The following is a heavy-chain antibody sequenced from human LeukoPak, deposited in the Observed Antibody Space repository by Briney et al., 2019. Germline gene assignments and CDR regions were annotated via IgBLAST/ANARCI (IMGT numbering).Heavy chain of an antibody. J-gene: IGHJ5*02. CDR2: VFHRVST. CDR1: GGSITSHF. V-gene: IGHV4-59*11. D-gene: IGHD1-26*01. CDR3: ARGGSQEAFFSSGFDP. Sequence: PSETLSLTCTVSGGSITSHFWSWIRQPPGKGLEWIGYVFHRVSTNYNPSLKSRVTISVDTSKNQISLRVTSVTAADTAVYYCARGGSQEAFFSSGFDPWGQGALVTVSS.